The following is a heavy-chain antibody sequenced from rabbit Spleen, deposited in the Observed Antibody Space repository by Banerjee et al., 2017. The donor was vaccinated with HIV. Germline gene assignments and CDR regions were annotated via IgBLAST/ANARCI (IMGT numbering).Heavy chain of an antibody. CDR3: VRGSGWGFGYFKL. D-gene: IGHD4-1*01. V-gene: IGHV1S7*01. J-gene: IGHJ4*01. Sequence: QSLEESGGDLVQPGGSLKLSCKASGFDFSVYGLSWVRQAPGKGLEWIGYIDPIFGSTDYATWVNGRFTISSHNAQNTLYLQLNSLTAADTATYFCVRGSGWGFGYFKLWGQGTLVTVS. CDR1: GFDFSVYG. CDR2: IDPIFGST.